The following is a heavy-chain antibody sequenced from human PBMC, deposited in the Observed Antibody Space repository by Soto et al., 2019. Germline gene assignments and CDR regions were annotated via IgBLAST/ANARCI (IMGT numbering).Heavy chain of an antibody. V-gene: IGHV3-30-3*01. Sequence: PGGSLRLSCAASGFGFGGKTMYWVRQAPGRGLEWVALIAHDGSKIYYADSVKGRFTISRDNSKNTLYLQMNSLRAEDTAVYYCARDDKSSSLDYWGQGTLVTVSS. CDR3: ARDDKSSSLDY. CDR2: IAHDGSKI. CDR1: GFGFGGKT. D-gene: IGHD6-13*01. J-gene: IGHJ4*02.